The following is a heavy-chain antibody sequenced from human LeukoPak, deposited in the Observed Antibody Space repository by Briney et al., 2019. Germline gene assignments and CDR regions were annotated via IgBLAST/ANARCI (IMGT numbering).Heavy chain of an antibody. CDR3: ARDWGVEGRPGYMDV. CDR1: GGSISNKY. CDR2: IYYSGST. Sequence: SETLSLTCTVSGGSISNKYWSWIRQPPGKGLEWIGYIYYSGSTNYNPSLNSRGTILVDTSKNQLSLKLSYVAAADTAVYFCARDWGVEGRPGYMDVWGKGTTVTVSS. D-gene: IGHD6-6*01. J-gene: IGHJ6*03. V-gene: IGHV4-59*01.